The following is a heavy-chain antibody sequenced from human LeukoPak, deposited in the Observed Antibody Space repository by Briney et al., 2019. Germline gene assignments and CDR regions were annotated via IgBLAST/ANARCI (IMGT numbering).Heavy chain of an antibody. V-gene: IGHV5-51*01. CDR3: ARGPYAYTSSATLGSYNWFDP. J-gene: IGHJ5*02. D-gene: IGHD2-2*02. CDR1: GYSFPNYW. CDR2: IYPGDSHT. Sequence: GESLKISCKGSGYSFPNYWIGWVRQMPGEGLEWMGIIYPGDSHTRYSPSFQDQVTISVDKSISIAYLQWSSLKASDTAMYYCARGPYAYTSSATLGSYNWFDPWGQGSLVTVSS.